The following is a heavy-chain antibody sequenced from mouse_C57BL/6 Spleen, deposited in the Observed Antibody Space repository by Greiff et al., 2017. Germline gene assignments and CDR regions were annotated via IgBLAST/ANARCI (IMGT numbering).Heavy chain of an antibody. CDR3: ARDYGSRTGYFDV. J-gene: IGHJ1*03. Sequence: VQLQQPGPELVKPGASVKIPCKASGYTFTDYNMDWVKQSHGKSLEWIGDIKPNNGGTIYNQKFKGKATLTVDKSASTAYMELRSLASEDTAVYYCARDYGSRTGYFDVWGTGTTVTVSS. CDR2: IKPNNGGT. D-gene: IGHD1-1*01. V-gene: IGHV1-18*01. CDR1: GYTFTDYN.